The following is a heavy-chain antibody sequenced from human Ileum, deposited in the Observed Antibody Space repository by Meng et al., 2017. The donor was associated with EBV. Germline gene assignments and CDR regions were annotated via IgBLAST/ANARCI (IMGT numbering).Heavy chain of an antibody. J-gene: IGHJ4*02. CDR1: GYTFSNYG. CDR2: ISAYNGNT. V-gene: IGHV1-18*01. CDR3: ARAGNGGSYYFTY. D-gene: IGHD1-26*01. Sequence: QIQLVQVGAWGKKPGDSGKGSCKASGYTFSNYGISWLRQAPGQGLEWMGWISAYNGNTNYAQNLQGRVTMTTDTSTGTAYMEVRSLRSDDTAVYYCARAGNGGSYYFTYWGQGTLVTVSS.